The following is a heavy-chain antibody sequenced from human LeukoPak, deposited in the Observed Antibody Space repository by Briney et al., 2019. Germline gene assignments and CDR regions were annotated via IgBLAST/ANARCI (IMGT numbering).Heavy chain of an antibody. CDR3: ARDYGGSSPFDY. CDR2: IDSSGTTI. D-gene: IGHD4-23*01. J-gene: IGHJ4*02. CDR1: GFTFSSYA. V-gene: IGHV3-48*03. Sequence: PGGSLRLSCAASGFTFSSYAMSWVRQAPGKGLEWVSYIDSSGTTIYYADSVKGRFTISRDNAKNSLYLQMNSLRAEDTAVYYCARDYGGSSPFDYWGQGTLVTVSS.